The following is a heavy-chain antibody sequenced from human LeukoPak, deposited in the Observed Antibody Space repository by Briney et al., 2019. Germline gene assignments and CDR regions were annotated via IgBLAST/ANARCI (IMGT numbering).Heavy chain of an antibody. CDR2: ISGSGDTT. D-gene: IGHD6-19*01. CDR3: AKGISGSFDY. CDR1: GFTFSSYA. J-gene: IGHJ4*02. Sequence: GGSLRLSCAASGFTFSSYAMSWVRQAPGKGLEWVSAISGSGDTTYYADSVKGRFTISRDNSENTVYLQKNSLRAEDTAVYYCAKGISGSFDYWGQGTLVTVSS. V-gene: IGHV3-23*01.